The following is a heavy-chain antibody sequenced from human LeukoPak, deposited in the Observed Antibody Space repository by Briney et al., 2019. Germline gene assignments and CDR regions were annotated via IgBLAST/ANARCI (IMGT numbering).Heavy chain of an antibody. CDR2: ISSSGSTI. V-gene: IGHV3-11*01. J-gene: IGHJ3*02. CDR1: GFTFSDYY. CDR3: AKDRWAPIAAAGVRDAFDI. Sequence: PGGSLRLSCAASGFTFSDYYMSWIRQAPGKGLEWVSYISSSGSTIYYADSVKGRLTISRDNSKNTLYLQMNSLRAEDTAVYYCAKDRWAPIAAAGVRDAFDIWGQGTMVTVSS. D-gene: IGHD6-13*01.